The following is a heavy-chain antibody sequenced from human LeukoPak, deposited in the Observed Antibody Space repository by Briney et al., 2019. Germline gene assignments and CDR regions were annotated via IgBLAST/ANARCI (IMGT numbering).Heavy chain of an antibody. V-gene: IGHV3-23*01. CDR1: GFTFSIYA. D-gene: IGHD1-7*01. J-gene: IGHJ4*02. Sequence: GGSLRLSCAASGFTFSIYAMNWVRQAPGKGLEWVSAISGSGGSTYYADSVKGRFTISRDNSKNTLYLQMNSLRAEDTAIYYCAKSITGTPAGFDYWGQRTLVTVSS. CDR2: ISGSGGST. CDR3: AKSITGTPAGFDY.